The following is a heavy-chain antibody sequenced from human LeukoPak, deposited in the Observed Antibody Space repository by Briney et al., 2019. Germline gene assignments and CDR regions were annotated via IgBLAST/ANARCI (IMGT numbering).Heavy chain of an antibody. J-gene: IGHJ4*02. D-gene: IGHD2-15*01. CDR3: ARERGHCSGGSCYSTPIDY. CDR1: GGSISSYY. Sequence: SETLSLTCTVSGGSISSYYWSWIRQPAGKGLEWIGRIYTSGSTNYNPSLKSRVTISVDTSKNQFSLKLSSVTAADTAVYYCARERGHCSGGSCYSTPIDYWGQGTLVTVSS. V-gene: IGHV4-4*07. CDR2: IYTSGST.